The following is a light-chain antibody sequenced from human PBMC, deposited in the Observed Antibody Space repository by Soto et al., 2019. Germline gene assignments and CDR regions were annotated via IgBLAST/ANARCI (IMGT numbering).Light chain of an antibody. V-gene: IGLV2-14*01. Sequence: QSALTRPASVSGSPGQSITISCTGTSSDVGNYKYVSWYQQHPGKAPKLMIYEVSNRPSGVSNRFSGSKSGNTASLTISGLQAEDENDYYCFSYTSSGTYVFGTGTNVTVL. CDR1: SSDVGNYKY. J-gene: IGLJ1*01. CDR3: FSYTSSGTYV. CDR2: EVS.